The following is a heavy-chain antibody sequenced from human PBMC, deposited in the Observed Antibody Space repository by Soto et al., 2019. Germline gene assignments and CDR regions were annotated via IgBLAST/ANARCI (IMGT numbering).Heavy chain of an antibody. CDR1: GFSLTTSGVG. V-gene: IGHV2-5*02. J-gene: IGHJ4*02. CDR3: AHRVLRTVFGLVTTTAIYFDF. Sequence: QITLNESGPTVVRPTETLTLTCRFSGFSLTTSGVGVGWVRQSPGKAPEGLALIYWDDDKRYSESLKSRLTITKDTSNNQVVLTVANLDPTDTATYYCAHRVLRTVFGLVTTTAIYFDFWGQGTPVAVSS. CDR2: IYWDDDK. D-gene: IGHD3-3*01.